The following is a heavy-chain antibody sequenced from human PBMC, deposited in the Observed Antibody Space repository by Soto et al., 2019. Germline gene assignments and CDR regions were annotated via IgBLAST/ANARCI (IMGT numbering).Heavy chain of an antibody. J-gene: IGHJ4*02. CDR3: AKDRSLYSTDLYADF. V-gene: IGHV3-23*01. CDR2: LSATGDTT. CDR1: GFTFSSFS. Sequence: EVQLLESGGDLVQPGGSLRLSCAVSGFTFSSFSMTWVRQAPGKGLEWVATLSATGDTTDYADSVTGRFIISRDNSKNSLYLQMHSLRAEDTAIYYCAKDRSLYSTDLYADFWGQGTLVTVSP. D-gene: IGHD6-13*01.